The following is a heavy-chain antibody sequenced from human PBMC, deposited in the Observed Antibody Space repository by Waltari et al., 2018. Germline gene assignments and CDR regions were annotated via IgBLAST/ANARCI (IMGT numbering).Heavy chain of an antibody. Sequence: QVQLVQSGAEVKKPGASVKVSCKASGYTFTGSYMPRVRQAPGQGLEWMGWINPNSGGTNYAQKFQGRVTMTRDTSISTAYMELSRLRSDDTAVYYCARTLGPTGGVCSEFDPWGQGTLVTVSS. J-gene: IGHJ5*02. CDR2: INPNSGGT. V-gene: IGHV1-2*02. CDR1: GYTFTGSY. CDR3: ARTLGPTGGVCSEFDP. D-gene: IGHD2-8*02.